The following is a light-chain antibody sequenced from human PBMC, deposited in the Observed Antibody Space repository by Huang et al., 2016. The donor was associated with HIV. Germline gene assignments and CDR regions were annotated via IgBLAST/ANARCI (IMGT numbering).Light chain of an antibody. CDR1: QSVRNY. CDR3: QQRYNWPLT. Sequence: EIVLTQSPASLALSPGERATLSCRASQSVRNYLAWYQQKPGQAPRLLIFDASNRATDIPARFSGSGSGTDFTLTISSLEPEDFAVYYCQQRYNWPLTFGGGTKVESK. J-gene: IGKJ4*01. CDR2: DAS. V-gene: IGKV3-11*01.